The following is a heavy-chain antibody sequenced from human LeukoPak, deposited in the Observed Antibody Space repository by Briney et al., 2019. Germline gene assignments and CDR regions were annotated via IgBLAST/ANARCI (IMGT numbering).Heavy chain of an antibody. CDR2: ISSSSSTI. J-gene: IGHJ4*02. CDR1: GFTFSSYS. CDR3: ARAIGSEVAGIFYFDY. V-gene: IGHV3-48*01. D-gene: IGHD6-19*01. Sequence: PGGSLRLSCAASGFTFSSYSMNWVHQAPGKGLEWVSYISSSSSTIYYADSVKGRFTISRDNAKNSLYLQMNSLRAEDTAVYYCARAIGSEVAGIFYFDYWGQGTLVTVSS.